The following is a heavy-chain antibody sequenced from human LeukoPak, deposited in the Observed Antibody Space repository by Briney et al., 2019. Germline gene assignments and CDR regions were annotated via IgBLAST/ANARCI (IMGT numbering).Heavy chain of an antibody. Sequence: GGSLRLSCAASGFTFSSYSMNWVRQAPGKGLEWVSYISSSSSTIYYADSVKGRFTISRDNAKNSLYLQMNSLRAEDTAVYYCARDGRGYSYTFDYWGQGTLVTVSS. CDR3: ARDGRGYSYTFDY. J-gene: IGHJ4*02. V-gene: IGHV3-48*01. CDR1: GFTFSSYS. D-gene: IGHD5-18*01. CDR2: ISSSSSTI.